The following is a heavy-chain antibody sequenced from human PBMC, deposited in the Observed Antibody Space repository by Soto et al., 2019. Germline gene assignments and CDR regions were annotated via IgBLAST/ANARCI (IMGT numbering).Heavy chain of an antibody. CDR1: GFTFSTYA. CDR3: VGEDSITFETGWFDP. V-gene: IGHV3-30-3*01. Sequence: QVQLVESGGGVVQPERSLRLSCAASGFTFSTYAMHWVRQAPGKELEWVAVISYDGSNKYYADSVKGRFTISRDNSKNTLYLQMHSLRAEDTAVYYCVGEDSITFETGWFDPWGQGTLVTVSA. D-gene: IGHD3-22*01. J-gene: IGHJ5*02. CDR2: ISYDGSNK.